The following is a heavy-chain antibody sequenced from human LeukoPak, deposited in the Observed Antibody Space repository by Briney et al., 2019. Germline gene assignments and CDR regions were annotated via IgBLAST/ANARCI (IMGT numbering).Heavy chain of an antibody. J-gene: IGHJ4*02. CDR3: ANKLYCSSTSCYPAGY. V-gene: IGHV4-59*12. CDR1: GGSISSYY. Sequence: PSETLSLTCTVSGGSISSYYWSWIRQPPGKGLEWIGEIYHSGTTNYNPSLESRVTISLDTSNNQFFLDLNSVTAADTAVYYCANKLYCSSTSCYPAGYWGQGILVTVSS. D-gene: IGHD2-2*01. CDR2: IYHSGTT.